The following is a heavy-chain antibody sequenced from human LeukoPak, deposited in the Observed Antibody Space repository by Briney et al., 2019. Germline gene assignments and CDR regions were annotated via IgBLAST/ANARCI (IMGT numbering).Heavy chain of an antibody. CDR3: AKEMEYGDYDYDY. CDR2: INPNSGGT. D-gene: IGHD4-17*01. V-gene: IGHV1-2*02. J-gene: IGHJ4*02. Sequence: RASVKVSCKASGYTFTGYYMHWVRQAPGQGLEWMGWINPNSGGTNYAQKFQGRVTMTRDTSISTAYMELSRLRSDDTAVYYCAKEMEYGDYDYDYWGQGTLVTVSS. CDR1: GYTFTGYY.